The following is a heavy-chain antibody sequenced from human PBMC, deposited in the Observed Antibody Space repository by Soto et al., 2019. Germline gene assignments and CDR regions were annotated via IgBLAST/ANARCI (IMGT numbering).Heavy chain of an antibody. V-gene: IGHV3-11*01. CDR3: AGQPTAGSYYDLGSYYYYYAMDV. CDR1: GFTVSNTY. D-gene: IGHD3-10*01. CDR2: IGSSGSTI. J-gene: IGHJ6*02. Sequence: GGSLRLSCAVSGFTVSNTYMSWIRQAPGKGLEWVSYIGSSGSTIYYADSVKGRFTISRDNAKNSVYLQMNSLRAEDTAVYYCAGQPTAGSYYDLGSYYYYYAMDVWGQGTTVTVSS.